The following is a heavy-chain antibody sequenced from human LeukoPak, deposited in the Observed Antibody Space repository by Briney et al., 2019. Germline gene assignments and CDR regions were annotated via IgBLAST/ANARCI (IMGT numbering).Heavy chain of an antibody. D-gene: IGHD3-10*01. CDR3: AGVCRDWGRRYYYGSGINQNWFDP. CDR1: GGSFSDNY. Sequence: SETLSLTCAVYGGSFSDNYWSWIRQPPGKGLEWIGEINHSGSTNYSPSLKSRVTISVDTSKNQFSLKLSSVTAADTAVYYCAGVCRDWGRRYYYGSGINQNWFDPWGQGTLVTVSS. V-gene: IGHV4-34*01. CDR2: INHSGST. J-gene: IGHJ5*02.